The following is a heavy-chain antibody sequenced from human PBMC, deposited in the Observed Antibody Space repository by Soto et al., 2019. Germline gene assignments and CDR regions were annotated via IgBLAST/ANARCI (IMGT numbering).Heavy chain of an antibody. D-gene: IGHD2-2*01. J-gene: IGHJ4*02. CDR1: GFTFSSYS. CDR2: ISSSSSTI. CDR3: ARAGAQPGCSSTSCYDH. V-gene: IGHV3-48*01. Sequence: GGSLRLSCAASGFTFSSYSMNWVRQAPGKGLEWVSYISSSSSTIYYADSVKGRFTISRDNAKNSLYLQMNSLRAEDTAVYYCARAGAQPGCSSTSCYDHWGQGTLVTVSS.